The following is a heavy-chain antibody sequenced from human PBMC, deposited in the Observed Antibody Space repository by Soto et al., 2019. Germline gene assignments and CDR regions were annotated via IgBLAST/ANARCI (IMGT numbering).Heavy chain of an antibody. CDR2: ISGSGGST. D-gene: IGHD5-18*01. CDR1: GVTFSSYA. J-gene: IGHJ4*02. Sequence: GGSLRLSCAASGVTFSSYAMSWVRQATGKGLEWVSAISGSGGSTYYADSVKGRFTISRDNSKNTLYLQMNSLRAEDTAVYYCAKDHGYSYGYAFDYWGQGTLVTVSS. V-gene: IGHV3-23*01. CDR3: AKDHGYSYGYAFDY.